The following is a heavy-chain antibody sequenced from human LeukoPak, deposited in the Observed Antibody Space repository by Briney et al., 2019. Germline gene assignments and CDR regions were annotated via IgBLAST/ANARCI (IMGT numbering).Heavy chain of an antibody. Sequence: GASVKVSCKASGYTFTGYYMHWVRQAPGQELEWMGWINPNSGGTNYAQKFQGRVTMTRDTSIGTAYMELSRLRSDDTAVYYCARDRNVLRFGENGMDVWGQGTTVTVSS. CDR3: ARDRNVLRFGENGMDV. CDR1: GYTFTGYY. V-gene: IGHV1-2*02. CDR2: INPNSGGT. D-gene: IGHD3-10*01. J-gene: IGHJ6*02.